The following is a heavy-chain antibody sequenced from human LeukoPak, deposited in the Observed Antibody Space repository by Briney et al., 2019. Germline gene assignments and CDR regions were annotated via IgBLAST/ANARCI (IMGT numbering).Heavy chain of an antibody. D-gene: IGHD2-15*01. CDR2: IYHSGST. Sequence: PSETLSLTCTVSGGSISSTNYYWGWIRQPPGKGLEWIGSIYHSGSTYYNPSLKSRVTISVDTSKNQFSLKLSSVTAADTAVYYCARCMVAIDYWGQGTLVTVSS. J-gene: IGHJ4*02. V-gene: IGHV4-39*07. CDR3: ARCMVAIDY. CDR1: GGSISSTNYY.